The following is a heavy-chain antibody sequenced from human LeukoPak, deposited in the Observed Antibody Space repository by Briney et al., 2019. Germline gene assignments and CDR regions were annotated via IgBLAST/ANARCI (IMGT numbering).Heavy chain of an antibody. D-gene: IGHD1-26*01. CDR2: IHPGDSAT. Sequence: GESLQISCKGSGYTFTSYWIGWVRQMPGNGLEWMGVIHPGDSATRYSPSFQGQVTISVDKSISTAYLQWSSLRASDTAMYYCARQVGATLYFDYWGRGTLVTVSS. CDR1: GYTFTSYW. J-gene: IGHJ4*02. CDR3: ARQVGATLYFDY. V-gene: IGHV5-51*01.